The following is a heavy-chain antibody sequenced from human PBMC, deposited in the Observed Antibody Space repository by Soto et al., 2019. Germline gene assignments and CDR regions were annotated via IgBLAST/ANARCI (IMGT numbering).Heavy chain of an antibody. J-gene: IGHJ6*02. CDR2: ISSSSSTI. Sequence: GGSLRLSCAASGFTFSSYSMNWVRQAPGKGLEWVSYISSSSSTIYYADSVKGRFTISRDNAKNSLYLQMNSLRDEDTAVYYCARDRDTASLHYYYGMDVWGQGTTVTVSS. D-gene: IGHD5-18*01. CDR3: ARDRDTASLHYYYGMDV. CDR1: GFTFSSYS. V-gene: IGHV3-48*02.